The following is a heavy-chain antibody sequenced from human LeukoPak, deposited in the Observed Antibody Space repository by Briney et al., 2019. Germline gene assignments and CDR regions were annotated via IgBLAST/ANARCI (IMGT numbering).Heavy chain of an antibody. CDR2: ISYDGSNK. J-gene: IGHJ3*02. CDR1: VFTISSYG. Sequence: GGSLSLSSAASVFTISSYGMNWVRHAPGKGLGGVAVISYDGSNKYYADSVKGRSTISRDNSKNTLYLQMNSLRVEDTDVYYCANWSHDAFDIWGQGTMVTVSS. CDR3: ANWSHDAFDI. V-gene: IGHV3-30*18.